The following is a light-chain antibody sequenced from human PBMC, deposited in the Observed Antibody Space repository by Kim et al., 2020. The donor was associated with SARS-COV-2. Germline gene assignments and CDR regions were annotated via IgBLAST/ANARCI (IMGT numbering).Light chain of an antibody. CDR3: QAWDSSPEV. Sequence: SYELTQPPSVSVSPGQTASITCSGDKLGDKYACWYQQKPGQSPVLVIYQDSKRPSGIPERFSGSNSGNTATLTISGTQAMDEADYYCQAWDSSPEVFGGGTKLTV. CDR2: QDS. V-gene: IGLV3-1*01. CDR1: KLGDKY. J-gene: IGLJ2*01.